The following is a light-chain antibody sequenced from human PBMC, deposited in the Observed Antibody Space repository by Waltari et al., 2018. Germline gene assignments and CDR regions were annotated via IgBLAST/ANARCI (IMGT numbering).Light chain of an antibody. V-gene: IGLV2-14*01. Sequence: QSALTQPASVSGSPGQSITISCTGTSRDVGGYNSVSWYQQHPGKAPNLMIYEVSNRPSGVSNRFSGSKSGNTASLTISGLQAEDEADYYCSSYTSSSTVVFGGGTKLTVL. J-gene: IGLJ2*01. CDR3: SSYTSSSTVV. CDR1: SRDVGGYNS. CDR2: EVS.